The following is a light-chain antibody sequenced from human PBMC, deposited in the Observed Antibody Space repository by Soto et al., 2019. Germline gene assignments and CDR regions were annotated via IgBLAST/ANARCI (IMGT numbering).Light chain of an antibody. V-gene: IGLV1-44*01. CDR2: TTN. CDR3: SSYTSSSTSTV. J-gene: IGLJ1*01. Sequence: QSVLTQPHSASGTPGQRVTISCSGSSSNIGTSSVHWFQQLPGTAPKLLISTTNHRPSGVPERFSGSKSGTSASLAISGLQSEDEADYYCSSYTSSSTSTVFGTGTKVTVL. CDR1: SSNIGTSS.